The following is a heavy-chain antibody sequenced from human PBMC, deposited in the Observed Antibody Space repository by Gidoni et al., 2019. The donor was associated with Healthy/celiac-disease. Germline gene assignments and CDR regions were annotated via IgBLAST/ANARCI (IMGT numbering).Heavy chain of an antibody. V-gene: IGHV4-38-2*01. CDR3: ASQWLVRHWFDP. CDR2: IYHSGST. CDR1: GYSISSGYY. Sequence: QVQLQESGPGLVKPSETLSLTCAVSGYSISSGYYWGWIRQPPGKGLEWIGSIYHSGSTYYNPSLKSRVTISVDTSKNQFSLKLSSVTAADTAVYYCASQWLVRHWFDPWGQGTLVTVSS. D-gene: IGHD6-19*01. J-gene: IGHJ5*02.